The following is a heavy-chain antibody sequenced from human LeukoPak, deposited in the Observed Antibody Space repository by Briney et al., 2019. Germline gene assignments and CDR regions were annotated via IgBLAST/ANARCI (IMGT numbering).Heavy chain of an antibody. CDR1: GFSVSSNY. D-gene: IGHD3-22*01. J-gene: IGHJ4*02. V-gene: IGHV3-53*01. Sequence: GGSLRLSCAASGFSVSSNYMSWVRQAPGKGLEWVSVIYSGVTTYYAESVKGRFTISRDNSKNTLFLQMNSLRAEDTAVYYCAGGIGGFYDSSGYYNYWGQGTLVTVSS. CDR2: IYSGVTT. CDR3: AGGIGGFYDSSGYYNY.